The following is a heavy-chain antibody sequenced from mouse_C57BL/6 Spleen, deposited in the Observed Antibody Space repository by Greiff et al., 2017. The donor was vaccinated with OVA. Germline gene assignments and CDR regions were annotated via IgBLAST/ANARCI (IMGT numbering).Heavy chain of an antibody. Sequence: EVHLVESGGGLVKPGGSLKLSCAASGFTFSDYGMHWVRQAPEKGLEWVAYISSGSSTIYYADTVKGRFTISRDNAKNTLFLQMTSLRSEDTAMYYCARRAQATQYYYAMDYWGQGTSVTVSS. CDR3: ARRAQATQYYYAMDY. J-gene: IGHJ4*01. V-gene: IGHV5-17*01. D-gene: IGHD3-2*02. CDR2: ISSGSSTI. CDR1: GFTFSDYG.